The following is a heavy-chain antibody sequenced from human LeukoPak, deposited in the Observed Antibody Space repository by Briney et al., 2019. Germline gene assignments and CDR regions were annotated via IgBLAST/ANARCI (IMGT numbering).Heavy chain of an antibody. D-gene: IGHD3-22*01. J-gene: IGHJ4*02. Sequence: SETLSLTCTVSGGSISSSSYYWGWIRQPPGKGLEWIGSIYYSGSTYYNPSLKSRVTISVDTSKNQFSLKLSSVTAADTAVYYCAGPYYDSSGPTKTVNYYFDYWGQGTLVTVSS. V-gene: IGHV4-39*07. CDR1: GGSISSSSYY. CDR2: IYYSGST. CDR3: AGPYYDSSGPTKTVNYYFDY.